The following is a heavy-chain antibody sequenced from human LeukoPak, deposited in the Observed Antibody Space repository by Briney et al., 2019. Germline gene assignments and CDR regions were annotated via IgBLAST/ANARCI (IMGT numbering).Heavy chain of an antibody. D-gene: IGHD6-19*01. J-gene: IGHJ4*02. Sequence: GESLKISCKGSGYSFTSYWIGWVRQMPGKGLEWMGIIYPGDSDTRYSPSFQGQVTISADKSISTAYLQWSSLKASDTAMYYCARVGVRGTVAGIFDYWGQGTLVTVSS. V-gene: IGHV5-51*01. CDR1: GYSFTSYW. CDR2: IYPGDSDT. CDR3: ARVGVRGTVAGIFDY.